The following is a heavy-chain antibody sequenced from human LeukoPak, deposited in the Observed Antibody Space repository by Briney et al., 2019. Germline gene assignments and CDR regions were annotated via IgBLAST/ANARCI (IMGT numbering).Heavy chain of an antibody. CDR1: GASVSSASY. D-gene: IGHD1-26*01. V-gene: IGHV4-61*01. Sequence: SETLSLTCTVSGASVSSASYWTWIRQPPGKGVEWIAHIYNGVNTNYNPSLKSRVTISVDTSKNQFSLRLNSVTAADTAVYYRARSRAFNSGAFDPWGQGSLVTVSS. CDR2: IYNGVNT. J-gene: IGHJ5*02. CDR3: ARSRAFNSGAFDP.